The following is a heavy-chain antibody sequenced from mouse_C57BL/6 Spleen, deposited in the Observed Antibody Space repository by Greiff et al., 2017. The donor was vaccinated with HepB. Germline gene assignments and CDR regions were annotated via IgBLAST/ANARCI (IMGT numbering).Heavy chain of an antibody. Sequence: VMLVESGPGLVAPSQSLSITCTVSGFSLTSYAISWVRQPPGKGLEWLGVIWTGGGTNYNSALKSRLSISKDNSKSQVFLKMNSLQTDDTARYYCAGVFYYDYDGAWFAYWGQGTLVTVSA. CDR3: AGVFYYDYDGAWFAY. D-gene: IGHD2-4*01. V-gene: IGHV2-9-1*01. CDR2: IWTGGGT. J-gene: IGHJ3*01. CDR1: GFSLTSYA.